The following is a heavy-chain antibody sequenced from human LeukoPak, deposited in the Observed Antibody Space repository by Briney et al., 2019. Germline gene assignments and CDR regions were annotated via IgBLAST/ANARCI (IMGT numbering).Heavy chain of an antibody. J-gene: IGHJ4*02. CDR1: GFTFTSCG. CDR2: ISHHGSDI. CDR3: VKDLSFSSSCFEH. V-gene: IGHV3-30*18. Sequence: GRSLRLSCAASGFTFTSCGMHWVRQAPGKGLEWVAVISHHGSDIYYADSVKGRFTISRDNSKNMLYLLMNSLRSEDTAVYYCVKDLSFSSSCFEHWGQGTLVTVSS. D-gene: IGHD6-6*01.